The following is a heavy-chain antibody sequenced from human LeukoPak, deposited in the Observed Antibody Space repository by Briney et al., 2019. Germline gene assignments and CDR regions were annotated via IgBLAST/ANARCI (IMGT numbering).Heavy chain of an antibody. CDR2: IYYSGST. CDR3: ARQLDGYNAFDY. Sequence: SETLSLTCTVSGGSISSSSYYWGWIRQPPGKGLEWIGSIYYSGSTYYNPSLKSRVTISVDTSKNQFSLKLSYVTAADTAVYYCARQLDGYNAFDYWGQGTLVTVSS. D-gene: IGHD5-24*01. CDR1: GGSISSSSYY. V-gene: IGHV4-39*01. J-gene: IGHJ4*02.